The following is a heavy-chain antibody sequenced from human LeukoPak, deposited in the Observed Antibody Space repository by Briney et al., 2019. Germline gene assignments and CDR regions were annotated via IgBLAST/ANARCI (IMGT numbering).Heavy chain of an antibody. V-gene: IGHV4-30-4*08. Sequence: QVQLQESGPGLVKPSQTLSLTCTVSGGSISSGGCYWSWIRQPPGKGLGWIGYIYYSGSTYYNPSLKSRVTISVDTSKNQFSLKLSSVTAADTAVYYCARANVGEDAFDIWGQGTMVTVSS. J-gene: IGHJ3*02. CDR3: ARANVGEDAFDI. CDR1: GGSISSGGCY. CDR2: IYYSGST. D-gene: IGHD1-26*01.